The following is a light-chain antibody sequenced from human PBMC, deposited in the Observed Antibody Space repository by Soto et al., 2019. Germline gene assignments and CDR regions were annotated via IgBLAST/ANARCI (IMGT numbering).Light chain of an antibody. CDR1: SASVSTSYY. J-gene: IGLJ3*02. V-gene: IGLV8-61*01. CDR3: VLYMGSGLGV. Sequence: QAVVTQEPSFSVSPGGTVTLTCGLSSASVSTSYYPSWYQQTPGQSPRTLIYSTNSRPSGVPDRFSGSIVGNKAALTITGAQADDECDYYCVLYMGSGLGVFGGGTKVTVL. CDR2: STN.